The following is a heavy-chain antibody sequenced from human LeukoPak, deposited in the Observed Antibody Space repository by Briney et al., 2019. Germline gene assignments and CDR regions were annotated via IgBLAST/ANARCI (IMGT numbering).Heavy chain of an antibody. Sequence: GGSLRLSCVASGFTFSNYWMHWVRQPPGKGLVWVSRIYVDGRTTSYADSVKGRFTISRDNAKNSLYLQMNSLRTEDTALYYCAHTVTPRYFQFWGQGTLVTVSS. CDR1: GFTFSNYW. D-gene: IGHD4-17*01. V-gene: IGHV3-74*01. CDR3: AHTVTPRYFQF. J-gene: IGHJ1*01. CDR2: IYVDGRTT.